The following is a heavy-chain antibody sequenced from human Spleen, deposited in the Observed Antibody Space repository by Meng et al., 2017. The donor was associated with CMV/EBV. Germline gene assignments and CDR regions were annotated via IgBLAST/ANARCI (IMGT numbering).Heavy chain of an antibody. CDR3: ARDRGMAGTIIDY. Sequence: GESLKISCAVSGGIFRTYGMHWVRQAPGKGLEWVSFIRFDGSDESYADSVKGRFTISRDNSQNTLYLHMNSLRPEDTAIYYCARDRGMAGTIIDYWGQGTLVTVSS. D-gene: IGHD1-1*01. CDR2: IRFDGSDE. J-gene: IGHJ4*02. CDR1: GGIFRTYG. V-gene: IGHV3-30*02.